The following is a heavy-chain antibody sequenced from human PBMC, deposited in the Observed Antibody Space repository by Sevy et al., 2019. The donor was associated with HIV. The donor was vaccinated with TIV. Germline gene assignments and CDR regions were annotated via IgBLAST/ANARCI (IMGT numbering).Heavy chain of an antibody. Sequence: ASVKVSCKASGGTFSSYAISWVRQAPGQGLEWMGGIIPIFGTANYAQKFQGRVTITADKSTSTAYMELSSLRSEDTAGYYCARDFQGYDYQHGDAFDIWGQGTMVTVSS. V-gene: IGHV1-69*06. J-gene: IGHJ3*02. CDR2: IIPIFGTA. D-gene: IGHD5-12*01. CDR3: ARDFQGYDYQHGDAFDI. CDR1: GGTFSSYA.